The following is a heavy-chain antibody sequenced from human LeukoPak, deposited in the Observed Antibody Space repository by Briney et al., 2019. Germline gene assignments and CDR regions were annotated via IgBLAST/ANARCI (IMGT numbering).Heavy chain of an antibody. CDR3: ARHPTTTVYVNFPNQGYVMDV. D-gene: IGHD3-16*01. CDR1: GGSINSNSDY. J-gene: IGHJ6*02. Sequence: SETLSLTCTVSGGSINSNSDYWAWLRQAPGTGLEWVGTVFYDGSTAYNPSLESRLTMSVDTSKNQFSLKLSSVTAADTAIYYCARHPTTTVYVNFPNQGYVMDVWGQGTTVAVSS. CDR2: VFYDGST. V-gene: IGHV4-39*01.